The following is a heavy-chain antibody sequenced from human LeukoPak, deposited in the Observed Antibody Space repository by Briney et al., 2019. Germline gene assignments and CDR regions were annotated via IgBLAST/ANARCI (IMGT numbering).Heavy chain of an antibody. CDR3: VRTGETERFEY. CDR1: GFTFSNYG. D-gene: IGHD1-1*01. CDR2: IRYDGSKK. J-gene: IGHJ4*02. Sequence: PGRPLRLSCAASGFTFSNYGMHWVRQAPGKGLEWVALIRYDGSKKDYGDSVKGRFTISRDNPKNMVYLQMNSLRVEDTAMYYCVRTGETERFEYRGQGALVTVSS. V-gene: IGHV3-33*01.